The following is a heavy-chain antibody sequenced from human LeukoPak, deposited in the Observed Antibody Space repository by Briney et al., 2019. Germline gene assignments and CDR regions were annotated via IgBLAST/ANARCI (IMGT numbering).Heavy chain of an antibody. D-gene: IGHD1-26*01. CDR2: ISAYNGNT. Sequence: ASVKVSCKASVYTFTSYGISWVRQAPGQGLEWMGWISAYNGNTNQAQKFQGRVTMTTDTSTSTAYMELRSLRSDDTAVYYCARDGTRAYNWFDPWGQGTLVTVSS. CDR1: VYTFTSYG. V-gene: IGHV1-18*01. CDR3: ARDGTRAYNWFDP. J-gene: IGHJ5*02.